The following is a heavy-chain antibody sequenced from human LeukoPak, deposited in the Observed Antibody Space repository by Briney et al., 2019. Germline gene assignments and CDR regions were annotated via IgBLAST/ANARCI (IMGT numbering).Heavy chain of an antibody. V-gene: IGHV4-34*01. D-gene: IGHD6-13*01. Sequence: SETLSLTCAVYGGSFSGYYWSWIRQPPGKGLEWIGEINHSGNTKYNPSLKSRVTISVDTSKNQFSLKLSSVTAADTAVYYCARGKGSSWYYLFDYWGQGTLVTVSS. CDR2: INHSGNT. CDR3: ARGKGSSWYYLFDY. CDR1: GGSFSGYY. J-gene: IGHJ4*02.